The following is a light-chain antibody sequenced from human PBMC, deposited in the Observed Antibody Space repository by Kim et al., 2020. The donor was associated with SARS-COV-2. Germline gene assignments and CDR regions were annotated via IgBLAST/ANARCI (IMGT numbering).Light chain of an antibody. V-gene: IGKV2-28*01. CDR1: QSVLHSNGYNY. Sequence: DIVMTQSPLSLPVTPGEPASISCRSSQSVLHSNGYNYLDWYLQKPGQSPQLLIYLGSNRASGVPDRFSGSGSGTDFTLKISRVEAEDVGVYYCIQALQNPRTFGQGTKVDIK. J-gene: IGKJ1*01. CDR2: LGS. CDR3: IQALQNPRT.